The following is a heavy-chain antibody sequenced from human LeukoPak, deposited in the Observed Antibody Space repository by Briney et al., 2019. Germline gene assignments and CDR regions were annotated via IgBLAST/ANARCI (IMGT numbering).Heavy chain of an antibody. CDR2: INCNSGGT. D-gene: IGHD1-26*01. Sequence: ASVKVSCKASGYAFTGYYMHWVRQAPGQGPEWMGWINCNSGGTKYAQKFQGRVTMTRDTSISTAYMELSRLRSDDTAVYSCARSHIVGGTPFDYWGQGTLVTVSS. CDR3: ARSHIVGGTPFDY. V-gene: IGHV1-2*02. CDR1: GYAFTGYY. J-gene: IGHJ4*02.